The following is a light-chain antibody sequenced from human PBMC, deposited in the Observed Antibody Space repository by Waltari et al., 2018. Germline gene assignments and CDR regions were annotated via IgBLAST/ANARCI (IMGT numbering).Light chain of an antibody. Sequence: SHELTQSPSVSASPGQTARLTCSGDALPRQFGPWYQQKPGQAPVLVSYRDTERPPGIPERFSGSTSGTTITLTITGVQAEDEAEYYCQSSDSSDIFVFGGGTKLTVL. CDR3: QSSDSSDIFV. J-gene: IGLJ2*01. V-gene: IGLV3-25*03. CDR2: RDT. CDR1: ALPRQF.